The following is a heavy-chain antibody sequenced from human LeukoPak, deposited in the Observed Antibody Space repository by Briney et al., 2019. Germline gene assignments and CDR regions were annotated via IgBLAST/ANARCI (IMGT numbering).Heavy chain of an antibody. V-gene: IGHV4-39*01. J-gene: IGHJ4*02. CDR2: IYYSGST. D-gene: IGHD3-16*01. CDR1: GGSISSSSYY. Sequence: SETLSLTCTVSGGSISSSSYYWGWIRQPPGKGLEWIGSIYYSGSTYYNPSLKSRVTISVDTSKNQFSLKLSSVTAADTAVYYCARHRAQGAADYWGQGTLVTVSS. CDR3: ARHRAQGAADY.